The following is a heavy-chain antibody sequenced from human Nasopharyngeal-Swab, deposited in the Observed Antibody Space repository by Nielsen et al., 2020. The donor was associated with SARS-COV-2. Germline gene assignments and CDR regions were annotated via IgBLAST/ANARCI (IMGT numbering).Heavy chain of an antibody. D-gene: IGHD6-19*01. J-gene: IGHJ4*02. Sequence: SETLSLTFAISGDSVSSNSAAWNWIRQSPSRGLEWLGRTYYRSKWYNDYAVSVKSRITINPDTSKNQFSLQLNSVTPEDTAVYYCARDPEVAGIPLFDYWGQGTLVTVSS. CDR3: ARDPEVAGIPLFDY. V-gene: IGHV6-1*01. CDR1: GDSVSSNSAA. CDR2: TYYRSKWYN.